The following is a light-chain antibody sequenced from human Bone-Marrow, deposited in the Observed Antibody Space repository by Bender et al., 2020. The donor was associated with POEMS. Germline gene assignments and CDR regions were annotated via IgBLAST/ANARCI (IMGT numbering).Light chain of an antibody. CDR1: SSDVGGYDS. J-gene: IGLJ2*01. Sequence: QSALTQPRSVSGSPGQSVTIPCTGTSSDVGGYDSVSWYQQHPGKAPKLMISGVTKRPSGVPDRFSGSKFANTASLTISGLRADDESYYYCSSYSRRSTSVVFGGGTKVTVL. CDR2: GVT. V-gene: IGLV2-11*01. CDR3: SSYSRRSTSVV.